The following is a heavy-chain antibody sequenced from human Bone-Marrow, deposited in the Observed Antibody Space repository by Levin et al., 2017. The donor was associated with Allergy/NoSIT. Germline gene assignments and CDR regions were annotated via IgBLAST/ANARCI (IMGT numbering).Heavy chain of an antibody. CDR3: ARDQDYGFLSGLAWFDP. V-gene: IGHV3-21*06. D-gene: IGHD3-3*01. CDR2: ISGSSSYI. Sequence: GGSLRLSCLASGFSLSSYTMNWVRQAPGKGLEWVASISGSSSYIFYADSVNGRFTVSRDNAKNSVYLQMSSLRADDTAVYFCARDQDYGFLSGLAWFDPWGQGTQVTVSS. CDR1: GFSLSSYT. J-gene: IGHJ5*02.